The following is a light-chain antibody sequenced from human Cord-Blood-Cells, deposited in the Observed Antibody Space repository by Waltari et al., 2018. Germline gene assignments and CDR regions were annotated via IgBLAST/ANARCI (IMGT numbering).Light chain of an antibody. CDR3: QQRSNWPPIT. CDR1: QSVSNY. Sequence: EIVLTQSPATLSLSPGERATLSCRASQSVSNYLAWYQQKPGQAPRLLIYDASNRATGIPARLSGSESGTDFTLTISSLEPEDFAVDYCQQRSNWPPITFGQGTRLEIK. J-gene: IGKJ5*01. V-gene: IGKV3-11*01. CDR2: DAS.